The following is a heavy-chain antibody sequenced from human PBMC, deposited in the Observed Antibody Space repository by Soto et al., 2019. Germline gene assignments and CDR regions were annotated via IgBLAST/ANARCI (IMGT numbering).Heavy chain of an antibody. CDR3: ARARAYYYYGMDV. CDR1: GYTFTGYY. J-gene: IGHJ6*02. Sequence: ASVKVSCKASGYTFTGYYMHWVRQAPGQGLEWMGWINPNSGGTNYAQKFQGWVTMTRDTSISTAYMELSRLRSDDTAVYYCARARAYYYYGMDVWGQGTTVTVSS. V-gene: IGHV1-2*04. CDR2: INPNSGGT.